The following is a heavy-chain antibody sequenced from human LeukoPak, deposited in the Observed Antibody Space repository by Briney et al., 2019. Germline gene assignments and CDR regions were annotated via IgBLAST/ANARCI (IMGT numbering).Heavy chain of an antibody. D-gene: IGHD1-7*01. Sequence: GGSLRLSCAASGFTFSSYGMHWVRQAPGKGLEWVAVIWYDGSNKYYADSVKGRFTISRDSSKNTLYLQMNSLRAEDTAVYYCAKDGAGTTAGFDPWGQGTLVTVSS. CDR1: GFTFSSYG. J-gene: IGHJ5*02. CDR2: IWYDGSNK. V-gene: IGHV3-33*06. CDR3: AKDGAGTTAGFDP.